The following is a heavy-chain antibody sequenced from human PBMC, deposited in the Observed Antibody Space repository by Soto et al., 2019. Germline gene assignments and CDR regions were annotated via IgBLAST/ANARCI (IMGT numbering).Heavy chain of an antibody. J-gene: IGHJ5*02. V-gene: IGHV1-69*13. CDR1: GGTFSRYS. Sequence: GASVKVSGKASGGTFSRYSLSWVRQAPGQGLEYIGGIIPMFGTTNYAQKFRGRVTITADESTTTAYMELSGLRSEDTALYYCARGPPERTSWFEPWGQGPLVTASS. CDR3: ARGPPERTSWFEP. CDR2: IIPMFGTT.